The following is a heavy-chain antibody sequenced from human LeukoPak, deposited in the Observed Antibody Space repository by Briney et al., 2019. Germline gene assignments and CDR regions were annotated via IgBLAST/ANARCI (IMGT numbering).Heavy chain of an antibody. CDR3: ARGPGGYHNT. CDR1: GFTFSSYA. J-gene: IGHJ4*02. CDR2: ISYDGSNK. Sequence: GGSLRLSCAASGFTFSSYAMHWVRQAPGKGLEWVAVISYDGSNKYYADSVKGRFTISRDNSKNTLYLQMNSLRAEDTAVYYCARGPGGYHNTGGQGTLVTVSS. V-gene: IGHV3-30*04. D-gene: IGHD5-12*01.